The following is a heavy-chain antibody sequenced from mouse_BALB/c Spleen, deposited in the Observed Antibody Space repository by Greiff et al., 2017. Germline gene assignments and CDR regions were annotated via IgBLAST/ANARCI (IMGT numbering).Heavy chain of an antibody. CDR2: IRSKSNNYAT. CDR3: VRPALYYDYDEWFAY. Sequence: EVKLMESGGGLVQPKGSLKLSCAASGFTFNTYAMNWVRQAPGKGLEWVARIRSKSNNYATYYADSVKDRFTISRDDSQSMLYLQMNNLKTEDTAMYYGVRPALYYDYDEWFAYWGQGTLVTVSA. D-gene: IGHD2-4*01. J-gene: IGHJ3*01. V-gene: IGHV10-1*02. CDR1: GFTFNTYA.